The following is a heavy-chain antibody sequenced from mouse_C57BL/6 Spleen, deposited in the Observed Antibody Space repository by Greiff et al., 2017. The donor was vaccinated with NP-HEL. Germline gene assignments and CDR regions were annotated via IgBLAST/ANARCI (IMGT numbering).Heavy chain of an antibody. Sequence: VKLMESGAELARPGASVKMSCKASGYTFTSYTMHWVKQRPGQGLEWIGYINPSSGYTKYNQKFKDKATLTADKSSSTAYMQLSSLTSEDSAVYYCARENYGYAMDYWGQGTSVTVSS. D-gene: IGHD1-1*01. CDR2: INPSSGYT. J-gene: IGHJ4*01. CDR1: GYTFTSYT. CDR3: ARENYGYAMDY. V-gene: IGHV1-4*01.